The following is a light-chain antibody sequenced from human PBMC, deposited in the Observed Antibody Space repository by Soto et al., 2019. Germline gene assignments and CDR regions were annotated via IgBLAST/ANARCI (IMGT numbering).Light chain of an antibody. CDR1: SSDVGGYNY. Sequence: QSALTQPASVSGSPGQSITISCTGTSSDVGGYNYVSWYQQHPGKAPKLMIFEVSNRPSGISIRFSGSKSGNTASLTISGLQIEDEADYYCSSYTNNSPYVFGTGTKVTVL. V-gene: IGLV2-14*01. CDR2: EVS. CDR3: SSYTNNSPYV. J-gene: IGLJ1*01.